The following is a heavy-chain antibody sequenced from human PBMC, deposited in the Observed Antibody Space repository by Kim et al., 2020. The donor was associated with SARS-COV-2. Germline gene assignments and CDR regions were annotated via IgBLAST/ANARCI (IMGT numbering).Heavy chain of an antibody. CDR1: GFTFSSYG. V-gene: IGHV3-30*18. CDR3: AKVNEGRWLLMFSFPINDAFDI. CDR2: ISYDGSNK. D-gene: IGHD3-22*01. Sequence: GGSLRLSCAASGFTFSSYGMHWVRQAPGKGLEWVAVISYDGSNKYYADSVKGRFTISRDNSKNTLYLQMNSLRAEDTAVYYCAKVNEGRWLLMFSFPINDAFDIWGQGTMVTVSS. J-gene: IGHJ3*02.